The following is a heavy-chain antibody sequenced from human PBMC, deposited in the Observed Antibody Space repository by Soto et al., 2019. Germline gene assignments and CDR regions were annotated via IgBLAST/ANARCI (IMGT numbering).Heavy chain of an antibody. D-gene: IGHD6-13*01. CDR1: GYSFTSYW. CDR3: ARRPIAAAGKGENYGMDV. CDR2: IDPSDSYT. Sequence: EVQLVQSGAEVKKPGESLRISCKGSGYSFTSYWISWVRQMPGKGLEWMGRIDPSDSYTNYSPSFQGHVTISADKTNSTAYLQWSGLNASDTAMYYWARRPIAAAGKGENYGMDVWGQGTTVTVSS. V-gene: IGHV5-10-1*01. J-gene: IGHJ6*02.